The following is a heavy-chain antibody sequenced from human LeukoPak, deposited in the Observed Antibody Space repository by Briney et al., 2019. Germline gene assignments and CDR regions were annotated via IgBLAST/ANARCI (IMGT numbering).Heavy chain of an antibody. D-gene: IGHD1-26*01. Sequence: GASVKVSCKASGYTFTSYDINWVRQATGQGLEWMGWMNPNSGNTGYAQKFQGRVTMTRNTSISTAYMELSSLRSEDTAVHYCARDQGSIVGAERFDYWGQGTLVTVSS. CDR2: MNPNSGNT. V-gene: IGHV1-8*01. CDR3: ARDQGSIVGAERFDY. CDR1: GYTFTSYD. J-gene: IGHJ4*02.